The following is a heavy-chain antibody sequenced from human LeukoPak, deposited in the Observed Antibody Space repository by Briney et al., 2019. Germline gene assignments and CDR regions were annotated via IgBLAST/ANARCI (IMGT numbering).Heavy chain of an antibody. CDR3: ARVLPCSNTSCTFQH. J-gene: IGHJ1*01. CDR1: GGSFNGFY. Sequence: KPSETPSLPRAVYGGSFNGFYWSWVPPPPGKGLGLSGEINHSGSTNYNPSLKSRVTISVDTSKNQFSLKMSSVTAVDPAVYYCARVLPCSNTSCTFQHWGQGTLVTVSS. V-gene: IGHV4-34*01. D-gene: IGHD2-2*01. CDR2: INHSGST.